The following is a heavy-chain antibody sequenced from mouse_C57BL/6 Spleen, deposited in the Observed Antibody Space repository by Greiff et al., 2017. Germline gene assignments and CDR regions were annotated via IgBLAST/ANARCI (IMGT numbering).Heavy chain of an antibody. J-gene: IGHJ4*01. CDR1: GYTFTDYN. CDR2: INPNNGGT. D-gene: IGHD1-1*01. CDR3: AFITTVVAGDYAMDY. V-gene: IGHV1-18*01. Sequence: EVQLQQSGPELVKPGASVKIPCKASGYTFTDYNMDWVKQSHGKSLEWIGDINPNNGGTIYNQKFKGKATLTVDKSSSTAYMELRSLTSEDTAVYYCAFITTVVAGDYAMDYWGQGTSVTVSS.